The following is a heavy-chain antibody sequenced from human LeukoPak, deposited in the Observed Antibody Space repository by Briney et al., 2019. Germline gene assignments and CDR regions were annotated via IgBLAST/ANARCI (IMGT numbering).Heavy chain of an antibody. V-gene: IGHV3-23*01. Sequence: GGSLRLSCAASGFTFSSYAMSWVRQAPGKGLAWVSAISGSGFSTYYADSVKGRFTTSRDKSKNTLYLQMNSLRAEDTAVYYCAKINREGATTGSGGPGNFDYWGQETLVTVSS. D-gene: IGHD1-26*01. CDR2: ISGSGFST. CDR1: GFTFSSYA. CDR3: AKINREGATTGSGGPGNFDY. J-gene: IGHJ4*02.